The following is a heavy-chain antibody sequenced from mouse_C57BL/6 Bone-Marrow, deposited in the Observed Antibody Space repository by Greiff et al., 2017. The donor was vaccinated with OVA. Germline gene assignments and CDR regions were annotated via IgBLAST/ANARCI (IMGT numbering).Heavy chain of an antibody. CDR2: IDPESGGT. J-gene: IGHJ3*01. Sequence: VKLQESGAELVRPGASVTLSCKASGYPFTDYEMHWVQQTPVHGLEWIGAIDPESGGTAYHQKFKGKAILTAVQYSSTAYMELRRLTSEDSADYYCTRDNWFADWGQGTLVTVSA. V-gene: IGHV1-15*01. CDR3: TRDNWFAD. CDR1: GYPFTDYE.